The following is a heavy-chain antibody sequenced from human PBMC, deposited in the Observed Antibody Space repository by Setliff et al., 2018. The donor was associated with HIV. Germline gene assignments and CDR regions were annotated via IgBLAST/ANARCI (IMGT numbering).Heavy chain of an antibody. CDR2: IIPILGIA. D-gene: IGHD3-22*01. CDR3: AKNPGRSGYYD. Sequence: SVKVSCKASGGTFSSYAISWVRQAPGQGLEWMGGIIPILGIANYAQKFQGRVTITADKSTSTAYMELNSLRAEDTAIYYCAKNPGRSGYYDWGQGTLVTVSS. CDR1: GGTFSSYA. V-gene: IGHV1-69*10. J-gene: IGHJ4*02.